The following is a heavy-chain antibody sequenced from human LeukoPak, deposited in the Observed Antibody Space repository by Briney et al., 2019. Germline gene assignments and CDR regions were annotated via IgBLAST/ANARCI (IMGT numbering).Heavy chain of an antibody. CDR2: ISAYNGNT. Sequence: GASVKVSCKASGYTFTSYGISWVRQAPGQGLEWMGWISAYNGNTNYAQKRQGRVTMTTDTSTSTAYMELRSLRSDDTAVYYCASDLYGVLSSSYAWGQGTMVTVSS. D-gene: IGHD6-13*01. CDR3: ASDLYGVLSSSYA. CDR1: GYTFTSYG. J-gene: IGHJ3*01. V-gene: IGHV1-18*01.